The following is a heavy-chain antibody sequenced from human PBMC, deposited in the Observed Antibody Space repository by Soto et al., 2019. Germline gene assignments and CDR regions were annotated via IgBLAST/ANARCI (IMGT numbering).Heavy chain of an antibody. D-gene: IGHD2-8*01. CDR1: GFSFSSFA. J-gene: IGHJ6*02. CDR3: AKTRGAMIYAISVYGMDV. CDR2: ISGSADST. V-gene: IGHV3-23*01. Sequence: EVQLLGSGGGFIHPGGSLRLSCAASGFSFSSFAMNWVRQAPGKGLEWVSIISGSADSTFYADSVKGRFTISRDNSKSTLYLQINSLRAEDTAVYYSAKTRGAMIYAISVYGMDVWGQGTTVTVSS.